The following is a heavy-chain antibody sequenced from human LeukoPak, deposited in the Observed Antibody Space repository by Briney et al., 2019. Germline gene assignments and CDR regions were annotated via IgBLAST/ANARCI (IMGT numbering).Heavy chain of an antibody. CDR2: ISSSSTSI. Sequence: GGSLRLSCAASGFTFSSYSMNWVRQAPGKGLEWVSSISSSSTSIYYADPVKGRFTISRDNAKNSLYVQMNSLRAEDTAVYYCARHTGPYYGSGSYGLDVWGQGTTVTVSS. CDR3: ARHTGPYYGSGSYGLDV. CDR1: GFTFSSYS. V-gene: IGHV3-21*01. J-gene: IGHJ6*02. D-gene: IGHD3-10*01.